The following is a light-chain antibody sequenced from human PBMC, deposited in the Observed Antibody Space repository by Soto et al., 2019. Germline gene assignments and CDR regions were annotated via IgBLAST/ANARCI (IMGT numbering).Light chain of an antibody. CDR1: ERLTTN. CDR2: GTC. J-gene: IGKJ4*01. V-gene: IGKV3D-15*01. Sequence: EIVMTQSPATLSVSPGEGVTLSCRASERLTTNLAWYQQSPGQAPRLLIYGTCTRATGIPTRFSGSGTGTEFTLTISSLESEDFAVYYCQQYNKWPRTFGGGTKVDIK. CDR3: QQYNKWPRT.